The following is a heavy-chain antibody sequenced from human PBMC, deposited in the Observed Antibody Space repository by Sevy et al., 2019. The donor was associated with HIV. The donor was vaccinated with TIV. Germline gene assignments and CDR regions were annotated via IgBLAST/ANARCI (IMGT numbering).Heavy chain of an antibody. CDR2: ITSNSDGGTT. D-gene: IGHD3-22*01. V-gene: IGHV3-15*01. Sequence: GGSLRLSCAASGFTFDKAWMTWVRQAPGKGLEWVGRITSNSDGGTTDYAAPVKGRFTISRDDSKNTLYLQMISLKTEDTAVYFCTTGGHYYESGNSIVHFDYWGQGTLVTVSS. CDR1: GFTFDKAW. CDR3: TTGGHYYESGNSIVHFDY. J-gene: IGHJ4*02.